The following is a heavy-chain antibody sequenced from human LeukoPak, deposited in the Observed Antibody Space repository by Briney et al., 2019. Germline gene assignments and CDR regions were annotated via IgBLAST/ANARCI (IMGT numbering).Heavy chain of an antibody. CDR3: AKWSTTVISYYYGMDV. CDR1: GFTYSSYA. J-gene: IGHJ6*02. D-gene: IGHD4-4*01. V-gene: IGHV3-23*01. CDR2: ISGSGGST. Sequence: GGSLRLSCAASGFTYSSYAMSLVRQAAGKGLEWVSAISGSGGSTYYADSVKGRFTISRDNSKNTLYLQMNSLRAEDTAVYYCAKWSTTVISYYYGMDVWGQGTTVTVSS.